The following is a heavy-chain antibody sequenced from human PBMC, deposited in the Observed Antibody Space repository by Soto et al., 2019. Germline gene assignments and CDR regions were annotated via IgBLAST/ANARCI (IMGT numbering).Heavy chain of an antibody. CDR1: GFTFDDFA. V-gene: IGHV3-9*01. J-gene: IGHJ2*01. CDR3: AKDRRAMNWYFDI. CDR2: INWNSLSI. Sequence: EVQLVESGGGLGQPGRSLRLSCVASGFTFDDFAMHWVRQAPGKGLEWVAGINWNSLSIDYADSVKGRFTISRDNAKKSIFLQLNNLTSEDTALYYCAKDRRAMNWYFDIWGRGKRVTVSS.